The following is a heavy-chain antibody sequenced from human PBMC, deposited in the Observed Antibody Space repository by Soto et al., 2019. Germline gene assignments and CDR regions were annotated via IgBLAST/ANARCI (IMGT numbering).Heavy chain of an antibody. CDR3: ATDPFLTTVTTSLFDY. CDR1: GYTLTELS. Sequence: ASVKVSCKVSGYTLTELSMHWVRQAPGKGLEWMGGFDPEDGETIYAQKFQGRVTMTEDTSTDTAYMELSSLRSEDTAVYYCATDPFLTTVTTSLFDYWGQGTLVTVSS. CDR2: FDPEDGET. V-gene: IGHV1-24*01. D-gene: IGHD4-17*01. J-gene: IGHJ4*02.